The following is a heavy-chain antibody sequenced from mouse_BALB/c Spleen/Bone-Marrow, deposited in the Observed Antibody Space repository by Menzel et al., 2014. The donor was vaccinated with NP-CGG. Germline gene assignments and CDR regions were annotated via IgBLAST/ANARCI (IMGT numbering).Heavy chain of an antibody. Sequence: QVQLKESGAELVRPGSSVKISCESSGYVFSTYWINWAKQRPGQGLEWIGQIYPGDGDTDYNGKFKDKATLTADKSSNTAYMQLSSLTSEDSAVYFCARGGISVDYWGQGTTLTVSS. V-gene: IGHV1-80*01. CDR2: IYPGDGDT. J-gene: IGHJ2*01. CDR3: ARGGISVDY. CDR1: GYVFSTYW.